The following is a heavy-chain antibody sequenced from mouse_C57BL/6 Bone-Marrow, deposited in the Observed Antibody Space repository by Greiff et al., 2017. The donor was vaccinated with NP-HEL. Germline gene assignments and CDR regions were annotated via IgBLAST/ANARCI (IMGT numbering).Heavy chain of an antibody. Sequence: QVQLQQSGAELVRPGSSVKLSCKASGYTFTSYWMHWVKQRPIQGLEWIGNIDPSDSETHYNQKFKDKATLTVDKSSSTAYMQLSSLTSEDSAVYYCARGDYYGSSSLWAMDYWGQGTSVTVSS. CDR2: IDPSDSET. CDR1: GYTFTSYW. CDR3: ARGDYYGSSSLWAMDY. J-gene: IGHJ4*01. D-gene: IGHD1-1*01. V-gene: IGHV1-52*01.